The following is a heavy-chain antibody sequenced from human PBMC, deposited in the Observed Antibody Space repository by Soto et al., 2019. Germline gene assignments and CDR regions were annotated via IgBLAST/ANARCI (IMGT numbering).Heavy chain of an antibody. J-gene: IGHJ6*02. CDR3: AHKGGRGAAMDV. D-gene: IGHD2-15*01. CDR2: IYWDDDK. Sequence: QITLKESGPTLVKPTQTLTLTCTFSGFSVSTSGVGVAWIRQPPGKALEWLALIYWDDDKRYSPFLQSRVTITKDTSKHQVVLTMPNMDPVDTATYYCAHKGGRGAAMDVWGQGTTVTGSS. CDR1: GFSVSTSGVG. V-gene: IGHV2-5*02.